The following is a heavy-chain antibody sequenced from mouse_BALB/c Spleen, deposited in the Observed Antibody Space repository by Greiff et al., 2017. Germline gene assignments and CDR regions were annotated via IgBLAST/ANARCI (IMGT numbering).Heavy chain of an antibody. CDR1: GYTFTDYE. J-gene: IGHJ4*01. Sequence: QVQLQQSGAELVRPGASVTLSCKASGYTFTDYEMHWVKQTPVHGLEWIGAIDPETGGTAYNQKFKGKATLTADKSSSTAYMELRSLTSEDSAVYYCTRWGKFYYYGSSPIYYAMDYWGQGTSVTVSS. CDR3: TRWGKFYYYGSSPIYYAMDY. V-gene: IGHV1-15*01. D-gene: IGHD1-1*01. CDR2: IDPETGGT.